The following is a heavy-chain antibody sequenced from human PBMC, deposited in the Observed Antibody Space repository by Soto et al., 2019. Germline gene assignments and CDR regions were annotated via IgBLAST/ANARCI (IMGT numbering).Heavy chain of an antibody. CDR2: IYYSGST. D-gene: IGHD3-16*01. Sequence: LSLTCTVSGGSISSSSYYWGWIRQPPGKGLEWIGSIYYSGSTYYNPSLKSRVTISVDASKNQFSLKLSSVTAADTAVYYCARGGPTRDNWFDPWGQGTLVTVSS. J-gene: IGHJ5*02. V-gene: IGHV4-39*01. CDR3: ARGGPTRDNWFDP. CDR1: GGSISSSSYY.